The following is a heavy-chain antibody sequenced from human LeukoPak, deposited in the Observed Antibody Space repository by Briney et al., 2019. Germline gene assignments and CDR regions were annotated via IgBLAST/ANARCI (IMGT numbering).Heavy chain of an antibody. CDR3: AKRGVIIRVILVGFHKEAYYFDS. Sequence: PGGSLRLSCEVSGITLSNYGMSWVRQAPGRGLEWVAGIGGSGGGTKYADSVKGRFTISRDNPKNTLYLQMNSLRGGDTAVYFCAKRGVIIRVILVGFHKEAYYFDSWGQGALVTVSS. J-gene: IGHJ4*02. CDR1: GITLSNYG. V-gene: IGHV3-23*01. CDR2: IGGSGGGT. D-gene: IGHD3-10*01.